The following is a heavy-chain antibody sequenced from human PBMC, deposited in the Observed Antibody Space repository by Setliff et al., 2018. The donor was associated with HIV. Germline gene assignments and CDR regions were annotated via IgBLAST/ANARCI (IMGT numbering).Heavy chain of an antibody. J-gene: IGHJ4*02. CDR3: ARKGYFDF. Sequence: ASVKVSCKASGYTFTNYDINWVRQATGQGLEWMGWMNPDSGNTGYAQKFQDRVTFSRDISSGTAYMGLSSLRSEDTAVYYCARKGYFDFWGQGTLVTVSS. CDR2: MNPDSGNT. V-gene: IGHV1-8*03. CDR1: GYTFTNYD.